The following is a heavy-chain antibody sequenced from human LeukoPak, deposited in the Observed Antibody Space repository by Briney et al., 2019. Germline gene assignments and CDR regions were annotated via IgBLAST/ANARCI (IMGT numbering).Heavy chain of an antibody. D-gene: IGHD6-13*01. J-gene: IGHJ4*02. Sequence: ASVKVSCKASGYTFTSYGISWVRQAPGQGLEWMGWISAYNGNTNYAQKLQGRVTMTTDTSTSTAYMELRSLRSDDTAVYYCARTHAPIAAATSGDYWGQGTLVTASS. CDR3: ARTHAPIAAATSGDY. CDR1: GYTFTSYG. V-gene: IGHV1-18*01. CDR2: ISAYNGNT.